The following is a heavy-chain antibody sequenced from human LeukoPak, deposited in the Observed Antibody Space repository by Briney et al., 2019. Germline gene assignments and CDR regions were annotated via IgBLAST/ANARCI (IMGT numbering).Heavy chain of an antibody. D-gene: IGHD3-10*01. J-gene: IGHJ4*02. Sequence: PGGSLRLSCAASGFRFSSYYMNWVRQAPGKGLEWVANIKEDGSDEYYVDSVKGRFTISRDNAKNSLYLQMNSLRAEDTAVYYCARDSEGFDYWGQGTLVTVSS. V-gene: IGHV3-7*01. CDR3: ARDSEGFDY. CDR2: IKEDGSDE. CDR1: GFRFSSYY.